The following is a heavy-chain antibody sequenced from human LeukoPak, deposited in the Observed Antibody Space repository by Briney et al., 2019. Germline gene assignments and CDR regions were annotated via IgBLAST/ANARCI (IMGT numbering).Heavy chain of an antibody. CDR2: ISSSSSYI. D-gene: IGHD6-13*01. Sequence: PGGSLRLSCAASGFTFSSYSMTWVRQAPGKGLEWVSSISSSSSYIYYADSVKGQFTISRDNAKNSLYLQMNSLRAEDTAVYYCARDSRIAAVPDYWGQGTLVTVSS. CDR3: ARDSRIAAVPDY. CDR1: GFTFSSYS. V-gene: IGHV3-21*01. J-gene: IGHJ4*02.